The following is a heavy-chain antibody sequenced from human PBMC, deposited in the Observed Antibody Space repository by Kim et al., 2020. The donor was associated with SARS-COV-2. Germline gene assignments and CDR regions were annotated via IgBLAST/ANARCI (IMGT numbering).Heavy chain of an antibody. V-gene: IGHV4-39*01. J-gene: IGHJ4*02. CDR1: GGSISSSSYY. CDR2: IYYSGST. Sequence: SETLSLTCTVSGGSISSSSYYWGWIRQPPGKGLEWIGSIYYSGSTYYNPSLKSRVTISVDTSKNQFSLKLSSVTAADTAVYYCARSFLWFGELLPPSWFSFYFDYWGQGTLVTVSS. D-gene: IGHD3-10*01. CDR3: ARSFLWFGELLPPSWFSFYFDY.